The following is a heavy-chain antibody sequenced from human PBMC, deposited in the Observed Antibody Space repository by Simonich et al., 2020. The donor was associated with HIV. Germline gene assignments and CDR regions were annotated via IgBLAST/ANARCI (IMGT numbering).Heavy chain of an antibody. D-gene: IGHD3-16*01. V-gene: IGHV3-30*07. Sequence: QVQLVESGGGVVQPGRSLRLSCAASGFTFSSYAMHWVRQAPGKGREWVAVITYDGSNKYYADSVKGRFTISRDNSKHTLYLQMNSLRAEDTAVYYCASGGSISSVWADDYWGQGTLVTVSS. CDR1: GFTFSSYA. CDR2: ITYDGSNK. CDR3: ASGGSISSVWADDY. J-gene: IGHJ4*02.